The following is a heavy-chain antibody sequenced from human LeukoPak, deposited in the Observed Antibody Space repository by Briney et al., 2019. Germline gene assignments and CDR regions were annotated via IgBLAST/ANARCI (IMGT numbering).Heavy chain of an antibody. J-gene: IGHJ5*02. Sequence: SETLSLTCTVSGGSISIGSYYWSWIRQPAGKGLEWIGRIYTSGSTNYNPSLKSRVTISVDTSKNQFSVKLSSVTAADTAVYYCAREGILRGWFDPWGQGTLVTVSS. D-gene: IGHD3-3*01. CDR3: AREGILRGWFDP. CDR1: GGSISIGSYY. V-gene: IGHV4-61*02. CDR2: IYTSGST.